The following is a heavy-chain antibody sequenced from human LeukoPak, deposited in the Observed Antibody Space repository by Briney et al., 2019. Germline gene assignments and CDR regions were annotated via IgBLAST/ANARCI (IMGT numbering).Heavy chain of an antibody. CDR2: ISSSSSYI. D-gene: IGHD3-3*01. V-gene: IGHV3-21*01. CDR1: GFTFSSYS. J-gene: IGHJ4*02. Sequence: GGSLRLSCAASGFTFSSYSMNWVRQAPGKGLEWVSSISSSSSYIYYADSVKGRFTISRDNAKNSLYLQMNSLRAEDTAVYYCARDGGGITIFGVVTYYFDYWGQGTLVTVSS. CDR3: ARDGGGITIFGVVTYYFDY.